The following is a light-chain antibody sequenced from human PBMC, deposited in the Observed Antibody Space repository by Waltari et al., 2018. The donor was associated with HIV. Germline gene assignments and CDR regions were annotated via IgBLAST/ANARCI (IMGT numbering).Light chain of an antibody. CDR2: GAS. CDR1: QNINTGY. Sequence: EVVLTQSPGTLSLSPGERATLSCTSSQNINTGYLAWYQQKPGQTPRRFIYGASRSATGIPDRFSGSGSGTDFTLTIHRLETEDFAVYYCHHYGRPWTFGRGTKVEIK. CDR3: HHYGRPWT. J-gene: IGKJ1*01. V-gene: IGKV3-20*01.